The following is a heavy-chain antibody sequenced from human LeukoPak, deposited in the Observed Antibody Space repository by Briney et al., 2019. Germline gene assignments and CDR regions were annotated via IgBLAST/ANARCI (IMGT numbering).Heavy chain of an antibody. Sequence: SVKVSCKASGYTFTGYYMHWVRQAPGQGLEWMGWINPNSGGTNYAQKFQCRVTMTRDTSISTAYMELSRLRSDDTAVYYCARGGGYDSSGYYYIDFDYWGQGTLVTVSS. CDR2: INPNSGGT. D-gene: IGHD3-22*01. V-gene: IGHV1-2*02. CDR3: ARGGGYDSSGYYYIDFDY. J-gene: IGHJ4*02. CDR1: GYTFTGYY.